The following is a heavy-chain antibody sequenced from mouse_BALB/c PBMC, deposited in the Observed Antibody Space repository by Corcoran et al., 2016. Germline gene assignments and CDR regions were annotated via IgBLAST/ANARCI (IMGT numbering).Heavy chain of an antibody. Sequence: EVQLQQSEAELVKPGDSVKLSCTGSGFNIKDTCMHWVKQRHEQGLEWNGRIDPANGNTKYDPKCQGKATITTDTSSNTAYLQLSSLTSEDTAVYYGASWDWYFDVWGAVTTVTVS. CDR2: IDPANGNT. V-gene: IGHV14-3*02. J-gene: IGHJ1*01. CDR1: GFNIKDTC. CDR3: ASWDWYFDV.